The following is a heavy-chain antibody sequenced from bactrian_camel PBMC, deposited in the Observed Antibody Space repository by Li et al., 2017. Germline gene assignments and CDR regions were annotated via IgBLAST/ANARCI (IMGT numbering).Heavy chain of an antibody. Sequence: QLVESGGGSVQAGGSLRLSCAVTEYNRKRICLAWFRQVPGKEREGVAALDDEGRIDYADSVKGRFTMSSDIAATTVYLQMNSLKSEDTALYYCTTGVFGYWGQGTQVTVS. J-gene: IGHJ6*01. CDR1: EYNRKRIC. CDR2: LDDEGRI. D-gene: IGHD5*01. CDR3: TTGVFGY. V-gene: IGHV3S53*01.